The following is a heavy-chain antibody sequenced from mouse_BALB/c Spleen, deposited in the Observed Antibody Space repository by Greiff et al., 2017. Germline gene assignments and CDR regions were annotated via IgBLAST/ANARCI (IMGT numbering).Heavy chain of an antibody. J-gene: IGHJ4*01. CDR3: TGWYYFYDYDGGCYAMDY. CDR2: ISSGSSTI. D-gene: IGHD2-4*01. CDR1: GFTISSFG. Sequence: EVKLVESGGGLVQPGGSRKLSCAASGFTISSFGMHWVRQTPEKGLEWVAYISSGSSTIYYADTVKGRFTISRDNPMNTLFLQMTSLRSEDTAMYYDTGWYYFYDYDGGCYAMDYWGQGTSVTVSS. V-gene: IGHV5-17*02.